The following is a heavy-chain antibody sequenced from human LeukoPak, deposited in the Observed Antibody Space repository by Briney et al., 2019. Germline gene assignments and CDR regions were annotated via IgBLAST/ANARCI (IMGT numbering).Heavy chain of an antibody. V-gene: IGHV4-34*01. D-gene: IGHD6-13*01. CDR2: INHSGST. Sequence: SETLSLTCAVYGGSFSGYYWSWIRQPPGKGLEWVGEINHSGSTNYNPSLKSRVTISVDTSKNQFSLKLSSVTAADTAVYYCARRGSWCRAFDIWGQGTMVTVSS. J-gene: IGHJ3*02. CDR3: ARRGSWCRAFDI. CDR1: GGSFSGYY.